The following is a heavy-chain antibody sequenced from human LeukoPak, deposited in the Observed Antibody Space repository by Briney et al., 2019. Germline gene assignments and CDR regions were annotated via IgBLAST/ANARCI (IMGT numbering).Heavy chain of an antibody. CDR3: VKGYCSSTSCYVFDY. V-gene: IGHV3-64*05. CDR1: GFIFSSYA. J-gene: IGHJ4*02. Sequence: GGSLRLSCSASGFIFSSYAIHWVRQAPGKGLEYVSGISSNGGSTYYADSVKGRFTISRDNSKNTLYFQLSSLRAEDTAVYYCVKGYCSSTSCYVFDYWGQGTLVTVSS. D-gene: IGHD2-2*01. CDR2: ISSNGGST.